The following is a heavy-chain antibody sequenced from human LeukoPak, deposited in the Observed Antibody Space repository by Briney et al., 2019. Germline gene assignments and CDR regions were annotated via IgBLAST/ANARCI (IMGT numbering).Heavy chain of an antibody. V-gene: IGHV3-23*01. J-gene: IGHJ5*01. Sequence: GGSLRLSCAASGVSFSNHSMSWVRQAPGKGLEYVSSISGSGDGTDYADSVKGRFIIYRSSSKHTLSLQMNALRDEDTAVCFCTKWFTNCQFKWLDSWGQGTLVTVSS. CDR3: TKWFTNCQFKWLDS. D-gene: IGHD2-8*01. CDR1: GVSFSNHS. CDR2: ISGSGDGT.